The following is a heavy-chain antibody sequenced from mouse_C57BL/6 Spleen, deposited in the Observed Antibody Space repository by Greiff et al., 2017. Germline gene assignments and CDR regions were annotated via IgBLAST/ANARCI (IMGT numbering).Heavy chain of an antibody. V-gene: IGHV5-12*01. CDR2: ISNGGGST. D-gene: IGHD2-14*01. CDR1: GFTFSDYY. Sequence: EVQVVESGGGLVQPGGSLKLSCAASGFTFSDYYMYWVRQTPEKRLEWVAYISNGGGSTYYPDTVKGRFTISRDNAKNTLYLQMSRLKSEDTAMYYCARQDRYYYAMDYWGQGTSVTVSS. J-gene: IGHJ4*01. CDR3: ARQDRYYYAMDY.